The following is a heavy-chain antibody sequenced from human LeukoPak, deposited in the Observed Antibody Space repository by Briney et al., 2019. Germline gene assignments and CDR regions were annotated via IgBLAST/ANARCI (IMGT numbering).Heavy chain of an antibody. J-gene: IGHJ6*03. D-gene: IGHD1-26*01. CDR2: ISGSGGST. Sequence: GGSLRLSCAASGFTFSSYAMSWVRQAPGKGLEWVSAISGSGGSTYYADSVKGRFTISRDNSRNTLYLQMNSLRAEDTALYYCAKDGDTVSGTYYFDMDVWGKGTTVTISS. CDR3: AKDGDTVSGTYYFDMDV. V-gene: IGHV3-23*01. CDR1: GFTFSSYA.